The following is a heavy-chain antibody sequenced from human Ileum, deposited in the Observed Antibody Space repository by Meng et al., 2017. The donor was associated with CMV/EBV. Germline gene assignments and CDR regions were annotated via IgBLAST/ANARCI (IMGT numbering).Heavy chain of an antibody. D-gene: IGHD4/OR15-4a*01. CDR3: ARGLNHFDHNDYGEN. Sequence: SGFTFGTFGMHWVRQAPGKGLEWVAFIRYDESNRYYADFVKGRFTIARDNSKNTVWLEMNSLREEDSAMYYCARGLNHFDHNDYGENWGQGTLVTVSS. CDR2: IRYDESNR. CDR1: GFTFGTFG. V-gene: IGHV3-30*02. J-gene: IGHJ4*02.